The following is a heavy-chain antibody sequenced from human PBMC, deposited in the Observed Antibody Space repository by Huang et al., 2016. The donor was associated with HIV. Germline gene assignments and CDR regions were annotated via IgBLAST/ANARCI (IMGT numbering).Heavy chain of an antibody. CDR2: IIHIFGTP. CDR3: AREYYYDNSGYYFDY. J-gene: IGHJ4*02. Sequence: QVQLVQSGAEVKKPGSSVKVSCKASGGTFTTYTITWVRQAPGQGLEWMGGIIHIFGTPNYAQKVQGRVTITADESTSTAYMELSSLRSEDTAVYYCAREYYYDNSGYYFDYWGQGTLVTVSS. D-gene: IGHD3-22*01. CDR1: GGTFTTYT. V-gene: IGHV1-69*13.